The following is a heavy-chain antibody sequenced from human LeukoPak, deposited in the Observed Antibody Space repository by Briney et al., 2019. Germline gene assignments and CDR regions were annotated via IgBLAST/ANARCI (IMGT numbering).Heavy chain of an antibody. CDR3: AKGWNAYNYFDY. CDR2: ISYDGSNK. D-gene: IGHD1-1*01. V-gene: IGHV3-30-3*01. CDR1: GFTFSSYA. J-gene: IGHJ4*02. Sequence: GGSLRLSCAASGFTFSSYAMHWVRQAPGKGLEWVAIISYDGSNKYYADSVKGRFTISRDNSKNTLYLQMNSLRAEDTAVYYCAKGWNAYNYFDYWGQGTLVTVSS.